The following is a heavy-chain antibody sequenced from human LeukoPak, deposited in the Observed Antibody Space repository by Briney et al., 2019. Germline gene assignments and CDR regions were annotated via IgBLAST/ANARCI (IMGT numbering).Heavy chain of an antibody. V-gene: IGHV4-34*01. CDR3: ARGHCSGGKPQAGCFDF. CDR1: GGSFSGYY. CDR2: INHRGST. D-gene: IGHD2-15*01. J-gene: IGHJ4*02. Sequence: SETLSLSCAVSGGSFSGYYWSWIRQPPGKGLEWIGEINHRGSTNYNPTLKSRLTISVDTSKNQLSLKPSSVTAADTDAYYCARGHCSGGKPQAGCFDFGGGGPVV.